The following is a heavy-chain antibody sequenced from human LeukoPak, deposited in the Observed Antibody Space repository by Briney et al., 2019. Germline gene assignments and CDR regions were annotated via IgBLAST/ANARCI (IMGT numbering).Heavy chain of an antibody. Sequence: GGSLRLSCAASGFTFSSYGMHWVRQAPGKGLEWVSAISGSGGSTYYADSVKGRFTISRDNSKNTLYLQMNSLRAEDTAVYYCAKGGTTYYYDSSGYWGVDYWGQGTLVTVSS. CDR2: ISGSGGST. CDR3: AKGGTTYYYDSSGYWGVDY. V-gene: IGHV3-23*01. J-gene: IGHJ4*02. D-gene: IGHD3-22*01. CDR1: GFTFSSYG.